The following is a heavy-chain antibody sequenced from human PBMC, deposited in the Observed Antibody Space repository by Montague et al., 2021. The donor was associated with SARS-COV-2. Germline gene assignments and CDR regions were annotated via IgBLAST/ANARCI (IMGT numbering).Heavy chain of an antibody. CDR2: IDWDDDK. D-gene: IGHD6-13*01. J-gene: IGHJ3*02. CDR1: GFSLSTSGLC. CDR3: ARMRIAAAGSPFDI. V-gene: IGHV2-70*11. Sequence: PALVKPTKTLTLTCTSSGFSLSTSGLCVSWIRQPPGKALEWLARIDWDDDKYYSTSLKTRLTISKDTSKNQVVLTMTNMDPVDTATYYCARMRIAAAGSPFDIWGQGTMVTVSS.